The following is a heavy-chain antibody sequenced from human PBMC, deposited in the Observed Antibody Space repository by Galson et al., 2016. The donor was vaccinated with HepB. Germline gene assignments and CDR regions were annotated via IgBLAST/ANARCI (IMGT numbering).Heavy chain of an antibody. CDR3: VRGVAGCDY. Sequence: SLRLSCAASGFIVSSNDMSWVRQAPGKGLEWVSYISSSSSTIYYADSVKGRFTISRDNAKSTVYLQINSLRAEDTAVYYCVRGVAGCDYWGQGTLVTVSS. V-gene: IGHV3-48*01. D-gene: IGHD6-19*01. J-gene: IGHJ4*02. CDR1: GFIVSSND. CDR2: ISSSSSTI.